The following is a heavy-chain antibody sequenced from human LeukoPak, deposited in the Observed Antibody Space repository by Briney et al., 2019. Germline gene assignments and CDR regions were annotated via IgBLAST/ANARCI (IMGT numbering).Heavy chain of an antibody. D-gene: IGHD6-13*01. CDR2: IKSKTDGGTT. CDR3: AKDRGIIAAAGT. Sequence: PGGSLRLSCAASGFTFSNAWMSWVRQAPGKGLEWVGRIKSKTDGGTTDYAAPVKGRFTISRDNSKNTLYLQMNSLRAEDTAVYYCAKDRGIIAAAGTWGQGTLVTVSS. J-gene: IGHJ5*02. V-gene: IGHV3-15*01. CDR1: GFTFSNAW.